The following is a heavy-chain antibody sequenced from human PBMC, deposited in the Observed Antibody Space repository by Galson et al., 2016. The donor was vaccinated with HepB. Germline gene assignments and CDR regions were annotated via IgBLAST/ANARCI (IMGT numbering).Heavy chain of an antibody. Sequence: SLRLSCAASGFTFSSSWMYWVRQAPGQGLEWVANIKPDGTERLYADSVKGRFTISRDNAKNSLSLLMNSLRVEDSAVYYCTNSGDYHFYGLGVWGQGTTVTVSS. CDR2: IKPDGTER. D-gene: IGHD1-1*01. J-gene: IGHJ6*02. CDR1: GFTFSSSW. V-gene: IGHV3-7*01. CDR3: TNSGDYHFYGLGV.